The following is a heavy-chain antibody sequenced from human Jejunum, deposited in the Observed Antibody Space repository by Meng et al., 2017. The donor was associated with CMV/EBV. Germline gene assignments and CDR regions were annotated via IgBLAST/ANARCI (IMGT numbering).Heavy chain of an antibody. Sequence: FTFSYDWMNWVRQAPGKGLEWVGRIKSRTDGGTTDFAAPVKGRFIISRDDSKNTLFLQMNSLKIEDTAVYYCTTDIVVVLDDTNSDYWGQGTLVTVSS. V-gene: IGHV3-15*07. J-gene: IGHJ4*02. CDR3: TTDIVVVLDDTNSDY. CDR1: FTFSYDW. D-gene: IGHD2-21*01. CDR2: IKSRTDGGTT.